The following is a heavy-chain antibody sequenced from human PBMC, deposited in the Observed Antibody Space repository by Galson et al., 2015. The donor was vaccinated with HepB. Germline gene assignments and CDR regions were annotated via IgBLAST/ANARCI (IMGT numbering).Heavy chain of an antibody. D-gene: IGHD1-26*01. CDR2: IHSDGSST. CDR1: GFTVSSNS. V-gene: IGHV3-74*01. Sequence: SLRLSCAASGFTVSSNSMSWVRQAPGKGLEWVSRIHSDGSSTSYADSVKGRFTISRDNAKNTLYLQMNSLRAEETAVYYCARDKSGSQYYLDYWGQGTLVSVSS. J-gene: IGHJ4*02. CDR3: ARDKSGSQYYLDY.